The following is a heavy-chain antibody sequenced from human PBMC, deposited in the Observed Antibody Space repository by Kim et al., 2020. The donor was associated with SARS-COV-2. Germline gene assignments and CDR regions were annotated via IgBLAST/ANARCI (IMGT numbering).Heavy chain of an antibody. J-gene: IGHJ6*02. CDR3: TPRRGTGTTGGSAWGMDV. D-gene: IGHD1-7*01. V-gene: IGHV3-15*01. Sequence: KGRFTISRDDSKNTLYLQMNSLKTEDTAVYYCTPRRGTGTTGGSAWGMDVWGQGTTVTVSS.